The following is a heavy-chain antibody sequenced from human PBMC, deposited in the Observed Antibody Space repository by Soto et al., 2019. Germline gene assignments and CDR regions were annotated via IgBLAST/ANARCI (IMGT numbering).Heavy chain of an antibody. D-gene: IGHD3-22*01. Sequence: GGSLRLSCAASGFTFSSYGMSWVRQAPGKGLEWVSMISSSSTYVYYADSVKGRFTISRDNAKNSLYLDMNSLGAEDTAVYFCVRDTSYFDSRGYHCAPTAYWGQGTLVTVSS. CDR2: ISSSSTYV. CDR3: VRDTSYFDSRGYHCAPTAY. J-gene: IGHJ4*02. CDR1: GFTFSSYG. V-gene: IGHV3-21*01.